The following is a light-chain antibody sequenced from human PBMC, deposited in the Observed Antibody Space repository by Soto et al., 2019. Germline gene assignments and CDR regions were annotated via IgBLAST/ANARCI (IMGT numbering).Light chain of an antibody. J-gene: IGKJ1*01. CDR2: GTS. V-gene: IGKV3-20*01. Sequence: EIVLTQSPGTLSLSPGERATLSCRASQSVSSKYLAWYQQKPGQAPRVLIYGTSIRASGVPERFSGGGSGTDFTLTITRLEPEDFAVYYCQQYGSLGTFGQGTRVEIK. CDR3: QQYGSLGT. CDR1: QSVSSKY.